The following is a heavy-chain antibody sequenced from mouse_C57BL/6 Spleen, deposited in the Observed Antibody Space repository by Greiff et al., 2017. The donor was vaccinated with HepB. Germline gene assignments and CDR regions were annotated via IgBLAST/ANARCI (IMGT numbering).Heavy chain of an antibody. Sequence: VMLVESGPGLVQPSQCLSITCTVSGFSLTSYGVHWVRQSPGKGLEWLGVIWSGGSTDYNAAFISRLSISKDNSKSQVFFKMNSLQADDTAIYYCARRDAYWYFDVWGTGTTVTVSS. CDR1: GFSLTSYG. CDR2: IWSGGST. V-gene: IGHV2-2*01. CDR3: ARRDAYWYFDV. J-gene: IGHJ1*03.